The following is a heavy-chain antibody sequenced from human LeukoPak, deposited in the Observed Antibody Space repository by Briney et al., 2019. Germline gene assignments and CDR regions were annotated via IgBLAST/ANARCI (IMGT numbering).Heavy chain of an antibody. D-gene: IGHD6-19*01. CDR1: GFTFSSYS. Sequence: PGGSLRLSCAASGFTFSSYSMNWVRQAPGKGLEWVSSISSSSSYIYYADSVKGRFTISRDNAKNSLSLQMNSLRAEDTAVYYCARAIAVAGPYYFDYWGQGTLVTVSS. V-gene: IGHV3-21*01. J-gene: IGHJ4*02. CDR2: ISSSSSYI. CDR3: ARAIAVAGPYYFDY.